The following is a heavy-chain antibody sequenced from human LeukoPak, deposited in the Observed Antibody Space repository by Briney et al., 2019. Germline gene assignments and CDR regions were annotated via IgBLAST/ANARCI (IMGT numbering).Heavy chain of an antibody. J-gene: IGHJ4*02. CDR2: ISVSGGST. CDR1: GFTFSSYA. V-gene: IGHV3-23*01. Sequence: QPGGSLRLSCAASGFTFSSYAMSWVRQAPGKGLEWVSAISVSGGSTYSADSVKGRFTISRDNSKNTLFLQMNSLRAEDTAVYYCAKARGYSSSWYEVGDYWGQGTLVTVSS. D-gene: IGHD6-13*01. CDR3: AKARGYSSSWYEVGDY.